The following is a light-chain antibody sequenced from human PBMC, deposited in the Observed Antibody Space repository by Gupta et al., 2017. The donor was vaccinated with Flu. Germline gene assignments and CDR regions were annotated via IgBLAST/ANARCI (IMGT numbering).Light chain of an antibody. CDR3: QHRNHWPHT. CDR1: QSVSDY. Sequence: EIVLTQSPATLSLSPGERATLSCRASQSVSDYLVWYQQKPGQAPRLLILDASNRATGIPARFSGSGSGTEFTLTISRRESEDFAVYYCQHRNHWPHTFGQWTRLEIK. V-gene: IGKV3-11*01. CDR2: DAS. J-gene: IGKJ5*01.